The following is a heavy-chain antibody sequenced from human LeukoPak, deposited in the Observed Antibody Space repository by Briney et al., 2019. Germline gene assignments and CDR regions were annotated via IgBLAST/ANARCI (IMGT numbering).Heavy chain of an antibody. Sequence: GGSLRLSCAASGFTFDDYAMHWVRQAPGKGLVWVSGISWNSGSIGYADSVKGRFTIPRDNAKNSLYLQMNSLRAEDTALYYCAKSLHYSSSWYSFDYWGQGTLVTVSS. V-gene: IGHV3-9*01. CDR3: AKSLHYSSSWYSFDY. CDR1: GFTFDDYA. D-gene: IGHD6-13*01. CDR2: ISWNSGSI. J-gene: IGHJ4*02.